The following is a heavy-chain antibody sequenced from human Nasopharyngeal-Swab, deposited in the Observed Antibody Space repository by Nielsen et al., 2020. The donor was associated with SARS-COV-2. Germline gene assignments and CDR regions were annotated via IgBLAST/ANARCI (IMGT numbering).Heavy chain of an antibody. CDR3: AKARYSGSYPPPFFDS. CDR2: IWYDGSNK. Sequence: GGSLRLSCAASGFTFSSYGMHWVRQAPGKGLEWVAVIWYDGSNKYYADSVKGRFTISRDNSKNTLYLQMNSLRAEDTAVYYCAKARYSGSYPPPFFDSWGQGTLVTVSS. D-gene: IGHD1-26*01. CDR1: GFTFSSYG. J-gene: IGHJ5*01. V-gene: IGHV3-33*06.